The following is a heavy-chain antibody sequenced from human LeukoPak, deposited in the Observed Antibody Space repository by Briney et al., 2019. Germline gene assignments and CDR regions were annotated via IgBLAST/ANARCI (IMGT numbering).Heavy chain of an antibody. V-gene: IGHV4-59*01. CDR2: IYYSGST. CDR1: GGSISSYY. Sequence: SETLSLTCTVSGGSISSYYWSWIRQPPGKGLEWNGYIYYSGSTNYNPSLKSRVTISVDTSKNQFSLKLSSVTAADTAVYYCARETHYYDSSGYPPAAFDIWGQGTMVTASP. D-gene: IGHD3-22*01. CDR3: ARETHYYDSSGYPPAAFDI. J-gene: IGHJ3*02.